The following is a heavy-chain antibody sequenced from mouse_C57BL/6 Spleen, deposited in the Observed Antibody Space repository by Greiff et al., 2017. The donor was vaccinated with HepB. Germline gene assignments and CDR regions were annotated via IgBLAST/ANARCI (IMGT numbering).Heavy chain of an antibody. CDR1: GYTFTNYW. CDR2: IYPGGGYT. J-gene: IGHJ2*01. Sequence: QVKLMESGAELVRPGTSVKMSCKASGYTFTNYWIGWAKQRPGHGLEWIGDIYPGGGYTNYNEKFKGKATLTADKSSSTAYMQFSSLTSEDSAIYYCARRNYGNPYFDYWGQGTTLTVSS. V-gene: IGHV1-63*01. CDR3: ARRNYGNPYFDY. D-gene: IGHD1-1*01.